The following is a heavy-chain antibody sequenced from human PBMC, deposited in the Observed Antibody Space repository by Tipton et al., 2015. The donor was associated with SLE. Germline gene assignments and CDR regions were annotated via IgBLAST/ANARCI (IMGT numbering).Heavy chain of an antibody. J-gene: IGHJ5*02. CDR2: VYHSGRT. V-gene: IGHV4-59*01. CDR3: ARGGTPAAGYKWFDP. Sequence: TLSLTCTVSGDSISSYYWNWIRQAPGKGLEWLGYVYHSGRTNYNPSLKSRVTISVDTSKNQFSLKLSSVTAADTAVYYCARGGTPAAGYKWFDPWGQGTLVTVPS. D-gene: IGHD6-13*01. CDR1: GDSISSYY.